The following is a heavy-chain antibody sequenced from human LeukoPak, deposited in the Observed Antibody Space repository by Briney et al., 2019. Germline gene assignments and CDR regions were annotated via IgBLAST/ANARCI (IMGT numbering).Heavy chain of an antibody. Sequence: GGSLRLSCAASGFTFSSYWMHWVRQAPGKGLVWVSRINSDGSSTSYADSVKGRFTISRDNAMNTPYLQMNSLRAEDTAVYYCARETVAGPHFDYWGQGTLVTVSS. CDR1: GFTFSSYW. CDR3: ARETVAGPHFDY. CDR2: INSDGSST. J-gene: IGHJ4*02. D-gene: IGHD6-19*01. V-gene: IGHV3-74*01.